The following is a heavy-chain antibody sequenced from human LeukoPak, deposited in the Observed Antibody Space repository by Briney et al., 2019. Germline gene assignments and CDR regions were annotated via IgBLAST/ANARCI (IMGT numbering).Heavy chain of an antibody. CDR3: ARGVCSDY. V-gene: IGHV4-38-2*02. CDR1: GYSIRNGYL. D-gene: IGHD3-10*02. J-gene: IGHJ4*02. Sequence: SETLSLTCSVSGYSIRNGYLWGWIRQSPGKGLEWIGSISYSGSTYYNPSLKSRVTISLDTSKDQFSLKLSSVTAADTAVYYCARGVCSDYWGQGTLVTVSS. CDR2: ISYSGST.